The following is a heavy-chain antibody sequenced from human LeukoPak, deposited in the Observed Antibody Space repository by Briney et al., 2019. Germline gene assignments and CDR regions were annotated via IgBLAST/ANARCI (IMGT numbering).Heavy chain of an antibody. CDR3: ATGDYVWGSYRSPVNMDV. CDR1: GYTLTELS. D-gene: IGHD3-16*02. V-gene: IGHV1-24*01. Sequence: ASVKVSCKVSGYTLTELSMHWVRQAPGKGPEWMGGFDPEDGETIYAQKFQGRVTMTEDTSTDTAYMELSSLRSEDTAVYYCATGDYVWGSYRSPVNMDVWGKGTTVTISS. CDR2: FDPEDGET. J-gene: IGHJ6*03.